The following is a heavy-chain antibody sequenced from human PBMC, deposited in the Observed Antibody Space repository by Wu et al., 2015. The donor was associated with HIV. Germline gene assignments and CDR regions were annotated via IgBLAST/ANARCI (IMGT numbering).Heavy chain of an antibody. V-gene: IGHV1-2*02. J-gene: IGHJ3*02. Sequence: QIHLVQSGAEMKKPGASVKVSCKASGYTFTVYYVHWVRQAPGQGLEWMGWIKPDTGVTNYAQTFRGRLTVTRDTSISTAYMELSRLRSDDTAVYYCAREDYLDIWGQGTMVTVSS. CDR2: IKPDTGVT. D-gene: IGHD4-11*01. CDR3: AREDYLDI. CDR1: GYTFTVYY.